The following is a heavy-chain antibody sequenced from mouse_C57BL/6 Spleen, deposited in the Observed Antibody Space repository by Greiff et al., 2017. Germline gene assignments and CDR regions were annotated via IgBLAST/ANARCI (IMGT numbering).Heavy chain of an antibody. V-gene: IGHV1-80*01. Sequence: QVQLQQSGAELVKPGASVKISCKASGYAFSSYWMNWVKQRPGKGLEWIGQIYPGDGDTNYNGKFKGKATLTADKSSSTAYMQLSSLTSEDSAVYFCARSERGDDYVYWYFDVWGTGTTVTVSS. CDR2: IYPGDGDT. CDR1: GYAFSSYW. CDR3: ARSERGDDYVYWYFDV. D-gene: IGHD2-4*01. J-gene: IGHJ1*03.